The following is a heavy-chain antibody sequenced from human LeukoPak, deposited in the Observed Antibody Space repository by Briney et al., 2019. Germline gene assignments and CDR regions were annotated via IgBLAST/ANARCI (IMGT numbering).Heavy chain of an antibody. CDR2: ISSSGSTI. Sequence: PGGSLRLSCAASGFTFSDYYMSWIRQAPGKGLEWVSYISSSGSTIYYADSVKGRFTISRDNAKNSLYLQMNSLRAEDTAVYYCARFPVTAAHYYFDYWGQGTLVTVSS. J-gene: IGHJ4*02. CDR3: ARFPVTAAHYYFDY. V-gene: IGHV3-11*04. D-gene: IGHD6-13*01. CDR1: GFTFSDYY.